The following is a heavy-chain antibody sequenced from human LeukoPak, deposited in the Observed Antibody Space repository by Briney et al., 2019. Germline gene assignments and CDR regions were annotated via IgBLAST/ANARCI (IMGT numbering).Heavy chain of an antibody. V-gene: IGHV3-53*01. J-gene: IGHJ4*02. CDR2: IYSGGST. D-gene: IGHD3-22*01. CDR3: ARTDSSGYYYGIYFDY. CDR1: GFTVSSNY. Sequence: VGSLRLSCAASGFTVSSNYMSWVRQAPGKGLEWDSVIYSGGSTYYADSVKGRFTISRDNSKNTLYLQMNSLRAEDTAVYYCARTDSSGYYYGIYFDYWGQGTLVTVSS.